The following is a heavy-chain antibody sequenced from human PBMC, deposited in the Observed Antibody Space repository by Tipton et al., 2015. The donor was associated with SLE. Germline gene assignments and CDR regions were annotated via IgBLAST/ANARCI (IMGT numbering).Heavy chain of an antibody. J-gene: IGHJ6*02. D-gene: IGHD1-26*01. CDR1: GYSISIDYY. CDR3: VRDDGAGPYYYGMDV. CDR2: IYHSGST. Sequence: TLSLTCAVSGYSISIDYYWGWIRQPPGKGLEWIGSIYHSGSTYYNPSLKSRVTILIDTSKNQFSLKLSSVTAADTAVHYCVRDDGAGPYYYGMDVWGQGTTVTVSS. V-gene: IGHV4-38-2*02.